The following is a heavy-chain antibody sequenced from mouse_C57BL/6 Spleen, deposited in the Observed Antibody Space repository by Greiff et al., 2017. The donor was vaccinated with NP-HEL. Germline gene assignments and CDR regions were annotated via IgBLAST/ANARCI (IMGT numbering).Heavy chain of an antibody. Sequence: VQLQQSGPELVKPGASVKISCKASGYSFTSYYIHWVKQRPGQGLEWIGWIYPGSGNTKYNEKFKGKATLTADTSSSTAYMQLSSLTSEDSAVYYCARFCDGYLDYWGQGTTLTVSS. V-gene: IGHV1-66*01. CDR2: IYPGSGNT. CDR3: ARFCDGYLDY. D-gene: IGHD2-3*01. J-gene: IGHJ2*01. CDR1: GYSFTSYY.